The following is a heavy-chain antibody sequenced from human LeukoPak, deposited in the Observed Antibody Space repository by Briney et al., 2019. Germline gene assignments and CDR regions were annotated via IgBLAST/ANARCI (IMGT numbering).Heavy chain of an antibody. Sequence: GALRLSCAASGFTVSSNYMSWVRQAPGKGLEWVSVIYSGGGTYYADSVKGRFTISRDNSKNTLYLQMNSLRAEDTAVYYCVSSISVAGTGFDYWGQGTLVTVSS. CDR1: GFTVSSNY. J-gene: IGHJ4*02. V-gene: IGHV3-53*01. CDR3: VSSISVAGTGFDY. CDR2: IYSGGGT. D-gene: IGHD6-19*01.